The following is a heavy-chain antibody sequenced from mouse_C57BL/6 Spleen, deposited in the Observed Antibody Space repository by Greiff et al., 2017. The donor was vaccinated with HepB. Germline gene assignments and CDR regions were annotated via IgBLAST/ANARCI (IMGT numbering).Heavy chain of an antibody. Sequence: QVQLKQPGAELVRPGTSVKLSCKASGYTFTSYWMHWVKQRPGQGLEWIGVIDPSDSYTNYNQKFKGKATLTVETSSSTAYMQLSSLTSEDSAVYYCARMDYGSSFAYWGQGTLVTVSA. CDR1: GYTFTSYW. CDR2: IDPSDSYT. CDR3: ARMDYGSSFAY. D-gene: IGHD1-1*01. V-gene: IGHV1-59*01. J-gene: IGHJ3*01.